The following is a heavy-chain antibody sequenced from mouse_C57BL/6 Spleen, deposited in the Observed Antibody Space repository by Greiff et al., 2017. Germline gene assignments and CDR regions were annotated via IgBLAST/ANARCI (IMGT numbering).Heavy chain of an antibody. J-gene: IGHJ4*01. CDR1: GYSITSGYY. CDR3: ARLDYYGSSHYAMDY. V-gene: IGHV3-6*01. D-gene: IGHD1-1*01. Sequence: DVKLQESGPGLVKPSQSLSLTCSVTGYSITSGYYWNWIRQFPGNKLEWMGYISYDGSNNYNPSLKNRISITRDTSKNQFFLKLNSVTTEDTATYYCARLDYYGSSHYAMDYWGQGTSVTVSS. CDR2: ISYDGSN.